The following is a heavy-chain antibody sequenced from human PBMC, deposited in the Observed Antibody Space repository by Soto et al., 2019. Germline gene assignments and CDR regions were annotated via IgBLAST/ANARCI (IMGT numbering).Heavy chain of an antibody. D-gene: IGHD3-10*01. J-gene: IGHJ4*02. CDR3: ARGRGPYYYGSGHFDY. Sequence: QVQLQQWGAGLLKPSETLSLTCAVYGGSFSGYYWSLIRQPPGKGLEWIVEINHSGSTNYNPSLKIRVTISVDTSKNQFSLKLSSVTAEDTAVYYCARGRGPYYYGSGHFDYWGPGTLVTVSS. V-gene: IGHV4-34*01. CDR2: INHSGST. CDR1: GGSFSGYY.